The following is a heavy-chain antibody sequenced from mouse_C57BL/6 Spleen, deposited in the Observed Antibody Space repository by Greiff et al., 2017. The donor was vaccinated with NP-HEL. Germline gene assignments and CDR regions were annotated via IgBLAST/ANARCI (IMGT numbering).Heavy chain of an antibody. Sequence: QVQLQQPGAELVKPGASVKLSCKASGYTFTSYWMQWVKQRPGQGLEWIGEIDPSDSYTNYNQKFKGKATLTVDTSSSTAYMQLSSLTSEDSAVYYCARGGNSGFAYWGQGTLVTVSA. J-gene: IGHJ3*01. D-gene: IGHD2-1*01. V-gene: IGHV1-50*01. CDR3: ARGGNSGFAY. CDR1: GYTFTSYW. CDR2: IDPSDSYT.